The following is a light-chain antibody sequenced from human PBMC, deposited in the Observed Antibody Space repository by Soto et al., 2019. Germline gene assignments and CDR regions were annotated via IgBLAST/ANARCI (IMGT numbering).Light chain of an antibody. CDR1: QSVSSY. Sequence: EIVLTQSPATLSLSPGERATLSCRASQSVSSYLAWYQQKPGQAPRLLIYDASNRATGIPARFSGSGSGTDFHLTISSLEPEDFAVYYCQQRSNLLTFGGGTKVEIK. CDR2: DAS. CDR3: QQRSNLLT. J-gene: IGKJ4*02. V-gene: IGKV3-11*01.